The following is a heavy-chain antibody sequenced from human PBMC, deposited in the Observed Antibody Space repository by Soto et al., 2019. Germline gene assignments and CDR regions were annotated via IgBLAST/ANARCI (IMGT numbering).Heavy chain of an antibody. CDR3: SRPNDNGDYDWYFDL. Sequence: VGSLRLSCAASGFTFRDSALHWVRQASGKGLEWVGRIRNKVNDYATIYAASVKGRFTISRDDSTNTAYLQMNNLRTEDTAVYYCSRPNDNGDYDWYFDLWGRGTPVTVSS. J-gene: IGHJ2*01. CDR1: GFTFRDSA. CDR2: IRNKVNDYAT. D-gene: IGHD4-17*01. V-gene: IGHV3-73*01.